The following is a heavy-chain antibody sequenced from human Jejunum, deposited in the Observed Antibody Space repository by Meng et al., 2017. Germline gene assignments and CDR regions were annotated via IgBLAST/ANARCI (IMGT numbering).Heavy chain of an antibody. V-gene: IGHV3-11*04. CDR3: ARVRGSGSLGSFDL. CDR2: ISSSGDTI. CDR1: GFTLRDYY. Sequence: GGSLRLSCGSSGFTLRDYYMTWIRQAPSKGLEWVSYISSSGDTIYYADSVKGRFTISRDNAKNSLFLEMNSLRAEDTSVYYCARVRGSGSLGSFDLWGHGTMVTVSS. J-gene: IGHJ3*01. D-gene: IGHD3-10*01.